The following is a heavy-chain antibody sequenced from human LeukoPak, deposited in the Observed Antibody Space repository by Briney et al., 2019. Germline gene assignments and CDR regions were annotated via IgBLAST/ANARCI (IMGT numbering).Heavy chain of an antibody. D-gene: IGHD3-10*01. CDR2: IYYSGST. CDR1: GGSISSSSYY. V-gene: IGHV4-39*02. CDR3: ARRVRGVNDAFDI. J-gene: IGHJ3*02. Sequence: PSETLSLTCTVSGGSISSSSYYWGWIRQPPGKGLEWIGSIYYSGSTYYNPSLKSRVTISLDTSRNHFSLKLSSVTAADTAVYYCARRVRGVNDAFDIWGQGTMVTVSS.